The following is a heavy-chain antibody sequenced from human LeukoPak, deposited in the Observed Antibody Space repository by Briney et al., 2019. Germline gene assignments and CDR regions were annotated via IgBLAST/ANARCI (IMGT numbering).Heavy chain of an antibody. Sequence: SVKVSCKASGDTFSDYAFSWVRQAPGQGFEWVGGITPIFRTINCAQKFKGRVTITADESTATSYMELSSLTSEDTAMYYCATPPRGYTAYDRFAYWGQGTLVTVS. CDR1: GDTFSDYA. CDR2: ITPIFRTI. J-gene: IGHJ4*02. V-gene: IGHV1-69*13. CDR3: ATPPRGYTAYDRFAY. D-gene: IGHD5-12*01.